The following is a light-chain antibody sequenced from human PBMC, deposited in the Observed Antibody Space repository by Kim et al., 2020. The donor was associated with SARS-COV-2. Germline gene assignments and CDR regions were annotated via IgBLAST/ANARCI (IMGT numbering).Light chain of an antibody. J-gene: IGKJ1*01. Sequence: DIVMTQSPDSLAVSLGERATINCKSSQSVFHGANDKNNLAWYQQKPRQSPKLLIYWASTRESGVPDRFSGSGSGTDFTLTISSLQAEDVRVYYCQQYYSIPWTFGQGTKVDIK. V-gene: IGKV4-1*01. CDR1: QSVFHGANDKNN. CDR2: WAS. CDR3: QQYYSIPWT.